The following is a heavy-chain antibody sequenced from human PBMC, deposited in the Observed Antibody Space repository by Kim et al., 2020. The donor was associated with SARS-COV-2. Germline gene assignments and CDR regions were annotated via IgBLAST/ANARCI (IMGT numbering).Heavy chain of an antibody. Sequence: SETLSLTCTVSGGSISSGGYYWSWIRQHPGKGLEWIGYIYYSGSTYYNPSLKSRVTISVDTSKNQFSLKLSSVTAADTAVYYCARDTGYCSGGSCYRGAPNWFDPWGQGTLVTVSS. J-gene: IGHJ5*02. CDR3: ARDTGYCSGGSCYRGAPNWFDP. V-gene: IGHV4-31*03. CDR2: IYYSGST. D-gene: IGHD2-15*01. CDR1: GGSISSGGYY.